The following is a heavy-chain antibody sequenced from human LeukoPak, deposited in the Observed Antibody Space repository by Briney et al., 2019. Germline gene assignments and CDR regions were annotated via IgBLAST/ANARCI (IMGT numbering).Heavy chain of an antibody. V-gene: IGHV4-34*01. J-gene: IGHJ5*02. D-gene: IGHD2-2*01. CDR1: GGSFSGYY. CDR2: INHSGST. CDR3: ARVAPGYCSSTSCYFDGPRFDP. Sequence: SETLSLTCAVYGGSFSGYYWSWIRQPPGKGLEWIGEINHSGSTNYNPSLKSRVTISVDTSKNQFSLKLSSVTAADTAVYYCARVAPGYCSSTSCYFDGPRFDPWGQGTLVTVSS.